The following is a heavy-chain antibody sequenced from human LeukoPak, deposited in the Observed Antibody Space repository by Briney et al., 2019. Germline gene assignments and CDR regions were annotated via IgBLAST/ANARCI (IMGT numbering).Heavy chain of an antibody. CDR1: GFTFNIYA. CDR3: AKVLSGSQDY. D-gene: IGHD1-26*01. Sequence: GGSLRLSCAASGFTFNIYAMSWVRQAPGKGLEWVSTIGGGGENTYYADSAKGRFTNSRDNSKNTVYLQMNSLRAEDTAVYYCAKVLSGSQDYWGQGTLVTVFS. V-gene: IGHV3-23*01. J-gene: IGHJ4*02. CDR2: IGGGGENT.